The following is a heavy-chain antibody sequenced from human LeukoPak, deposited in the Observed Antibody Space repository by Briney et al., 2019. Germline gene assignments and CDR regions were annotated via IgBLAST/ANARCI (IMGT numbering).Heavy chain of an antibody. Sequence: GASVKVSCKASVYTFTGYYMHWVRQAPGQGLEWMGWINPNSGGTNYAQKFQGRVTMTRDTSISTAYMELSRLRSDDTAVYYCARAPCSSTSCYGWYYYNYMDVWGKGTTVTVSS. CDR2: INPNSGGT. J-gene: IGHJ6*03. CDR1: VYTFTGYY. CDR3: ARAPCSSTSCYGWYYYNYMDV. D-gene: IGHD2-2*01. V-gene: IGHV1-2*02.